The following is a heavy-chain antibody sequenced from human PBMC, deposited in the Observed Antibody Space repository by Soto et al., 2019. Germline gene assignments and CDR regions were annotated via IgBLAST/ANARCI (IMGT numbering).Heavy chain of an antibody. D-gene: IGHD6-19*01. J-gene: IGHJ4*02. Sequence: AVKVSCKASGGTFSSYAISWVRQAPGQGLEWTGGIIPIFGTANYAQKFQGRVTITADESTSTAYMELSSLRSEDTAVYYCAREDIAVAGLFDYWGQGTLVTVSS. CDR1: GGTFSSYA. V-gene: IGHV1-69*13. CDR3: AREDIAVAGLFDY. CDR2: IIPIFGTA.